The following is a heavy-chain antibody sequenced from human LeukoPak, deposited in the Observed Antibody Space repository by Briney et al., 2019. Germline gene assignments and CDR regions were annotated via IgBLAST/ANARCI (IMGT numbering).Heavy chain of an antibody. J-gene: IGHJ3*02. CDR2: IYYSGNT. V-gene: IGHV4-59*08. D-gene: IGHD2-2*01. CDR1: GGSISGYY. Sequence: PSETLSLTCTVSGGSISGYYRSWIRQPPGNGLEWIGYIYYSGNTNYSPSLKSRVTISVDTSKNQFSLRLSSVTGADTAVYYCARLPGSGYCSSTSCYALGAFDIWGRGTMVTVSS. CDR3: ARLPGSGYCSSTSCYALGAFDI.